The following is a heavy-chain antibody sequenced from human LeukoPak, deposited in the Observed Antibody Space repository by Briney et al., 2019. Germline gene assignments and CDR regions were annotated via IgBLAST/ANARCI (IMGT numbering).Heavy chain of an antibody. CDR3: ARESSSGYYSPHFDY. V-gene: IGHV3-7*01. D-gene: IGHD3-22*01. J-gene: IGHJ4*02. CDR2: IKQDGSEK. CDR1: GFTFSSYW. Sequence: PGGSLRLSCAASGFTFSSYWMSWVRQAPGQGLEWVANIKQDGSEKYYVDSVKGRFTISRDNAKNSLYLQMNSLRAEDTAVYYCARESSSGYYSPHFDYWGQGTLVTVSS.